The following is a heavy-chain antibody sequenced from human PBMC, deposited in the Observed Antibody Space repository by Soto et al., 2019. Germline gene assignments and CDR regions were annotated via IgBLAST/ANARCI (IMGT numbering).Heavy chain of an antibody. CDR3: TTDYYGSGTAPRFDP. J-gene: IGHJ5*02. Sequence: LRLSCAASGSTFSNAWMSWVRQAPGKGLEWVGRIKSKTDGGTTDYAAPVKGRFTISRDDSKNALYLQMNSLKTEDTAVYYCTTDYYGSGTAPRFDPWGQGTLVTVSS. CDR2: IKSKTDGGTT. CDR1: GSTFSNAW. V-gene: IGHV3-15*01. D-gene: IGHD3-10*01.